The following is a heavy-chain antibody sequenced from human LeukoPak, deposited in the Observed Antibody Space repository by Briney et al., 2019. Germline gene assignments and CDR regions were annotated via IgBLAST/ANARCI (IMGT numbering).Heavy chain of an antibody. CDR2: IYYSGST. Sequence: SETLSLTCSVSGGSISSKTYYWDWIRQPPGKGLEWIGSIYYSGSTYYNPSLKSRVTISVDTSKNQFSLKLSSVTAADTAVYYCARDHEKLGYGDYTFDYWGQGTLVTVSS. J-gene: IGHJ4*02. CDR1: GGSISSKTYY. D-gene: IGHD4-17*01. V-gene: IGHV4-39*02. CDR3: ARDHEKLGYGDYTFDY.